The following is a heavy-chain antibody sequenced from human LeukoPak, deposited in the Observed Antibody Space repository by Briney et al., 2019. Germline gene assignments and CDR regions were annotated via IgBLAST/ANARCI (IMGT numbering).Heavy chain of an antibody. CDR2: INANSGGT. CDR3: ARDSEQQLVPLDY. V-gene: IGHV1-2*02. Sequence: ASVKVSCKASGYSFTGNYMHWVRQAPGQGLEWMGWINANSGGTNYAQKFQGRVTMTRDTSISTAYMELSRLRSDDTAVYYCARDSEQQLVPLDYWGQGTLVTVSS. CDR1: GYSFTGNY. J-gene: IGHJ4*02. D-gene: IGHD6-13*01.